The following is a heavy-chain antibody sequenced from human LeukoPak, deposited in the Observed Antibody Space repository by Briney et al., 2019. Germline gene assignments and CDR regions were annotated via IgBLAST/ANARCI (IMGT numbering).Heavy chain of an antibody. CDR3: ARGGKKGGGDSLQL. CDR1: GFIFSDYD. Sequence: PGGSLRLSCAASGFIFSDYDMNWVRQAPGQGLEWVALFSSVGSYKYYADSVKGRFTISRDNAKSLLYLQLNSLRAGDTALYYCARGGKKGGGDSLQLWGPGTMVTVAS. CDR2: FSSVGSYK. V-gene: IGHV3-21*06. D-gene: IGHD2-21*01. J-gene: IGHJ3*01.